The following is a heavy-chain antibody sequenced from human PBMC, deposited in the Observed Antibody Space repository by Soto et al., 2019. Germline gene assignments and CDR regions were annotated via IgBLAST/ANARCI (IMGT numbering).Heavy chain of an antibody. CDR1: GFTLSSCG. CDR3: ARCSGNSCYSYGVDV. V-gene: IGHV3-48*02. D-gene: IGHD2-15*01. J-gene: IGHJ6*02. Sequence: GGSLRLSCAASGFTLSSCGMNWVRQAPGKGLEWVSYISGGGDTIYYADSVKGRFTISRDNAKNSLFLQMNSLRDEDTAVYYCARCSGNSCYSYGVDVWGQGTTVTVSS. CDR2: ISGGGDTI.